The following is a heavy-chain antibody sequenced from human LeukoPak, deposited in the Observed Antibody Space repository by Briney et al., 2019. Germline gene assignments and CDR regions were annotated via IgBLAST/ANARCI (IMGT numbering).Heavy chain of an antibody. CDR1: GYSISSGYY. CDR3: ARHVASYSNYQEY. CDR2: IYHSGST. D-gene: IGHD4-11*01. J-gene: IGHJ4*02. Sequence: SETLSLTCTVSGYSISSGYYWGWIRQPPGKGLEWIGSIYHSGSTYYNPSLKSRVTISVDTSKNQFSLKLSSVTAADTAVYYCARHVASYSNYQEYWGQGTLVTVSS. V-gene: IGHV4-38-2*02.